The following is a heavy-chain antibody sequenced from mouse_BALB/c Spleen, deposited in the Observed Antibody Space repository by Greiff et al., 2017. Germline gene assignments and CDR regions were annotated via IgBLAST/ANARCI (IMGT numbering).Heavy chain of an antibody. Sequence: VQLQQSGAELVRPGVSVKISCKGSGYTFTDYAMHWVKQSHAKSLEWIGVISTYYGDASYNQKFKGKATMTVDKSSSTAYMELARLTSEDSAIYYCARGGYYDYSFAYWGQGTLVTVSA. CDR2: ISTYYGDA. J-gene: IGHJ3*01. D-gene: IGHD2-4*01. CDR3: ARGGYYDYSFAY. CDR1: GYTFTDYA. V-gene: IGHV1S137*01.